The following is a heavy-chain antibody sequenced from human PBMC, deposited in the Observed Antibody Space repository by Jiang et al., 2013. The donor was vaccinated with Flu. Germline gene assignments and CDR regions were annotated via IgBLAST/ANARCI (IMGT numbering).Heavy chain of an antibody. J-gene: IGHJ4*02. V-gene: IGHV3-23*01. CDR2: ISGSGGST. D-gene: IGHD5-12*01. CDR3: AKEKHSGYVVPLDY. Sequence: GKGLEWVSAISGSGGSTYYADSVKGRFTISRDNSKNTLYLQMNSLRAEDTAVYYCAKEKHSGYVVPLDYWGQGTLVTVSS.